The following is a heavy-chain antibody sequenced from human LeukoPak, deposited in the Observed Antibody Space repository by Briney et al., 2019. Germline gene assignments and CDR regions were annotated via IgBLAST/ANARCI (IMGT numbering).Heavy chain of an antibody. Sequence: GGSLRLSCAASGFTFSSYAMSWLRQAPGKGLEWVSDISGSGGSTYYADSVKGRFTISRDNSKNTLYLQMNSLRAEDTAVYYCAKDWGSWNYRYYFDYWGQGTLVTVSS. V-gene: IGHV3-23*01. D-gene: IGHD1-7*01. CDR1: GFTFSSYA. J-gene: IGHJ4*02. CDR3: AKDWGSWNYRYYFDY. CDR2: ISGSGGST.